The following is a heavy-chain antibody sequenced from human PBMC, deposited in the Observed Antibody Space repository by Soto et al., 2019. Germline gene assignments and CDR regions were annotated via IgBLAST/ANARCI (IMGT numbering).Heavy chain of an antibody. CDR3: AQTLGSAVAGPGRFDL. D-gene: IGHD6-19*01. Sequence: QVQLVQSGAEVKKPGSSVKVSCKASGGTFNRYAISWLRQAPGQGPEWMGGITPMFGTGNYAQKFQGRVTITEDESTTTVHMELTRLTSEDTAVYYGAQTLGSAVAGPGRFDLWGRGTRVIVSS. CDR1: GGTFNRYA. V-gene: IGHV1-69*12. CDR2: ITPMFGTG. J-gene: IGHJ2*01.